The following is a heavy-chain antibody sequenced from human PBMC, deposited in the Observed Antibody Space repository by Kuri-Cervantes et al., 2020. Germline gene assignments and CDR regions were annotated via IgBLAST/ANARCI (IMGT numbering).Heavy chain of an antibody. Sequence: GGSLRLSCAASGFTFSSYWMSWVRQAPGKGLEWVANIKQGGSEKYYVDSVKGRFTISRDNAENSLYLQVNSLRAEDTAVYYCATDILKGDVWSKGTTVTVSS. J-gene: IGHJ6*04. V-gene: IGHV3-7*01. CDR2: IKQGGSEK. CDR1: GFTFSSYW. CDR3: ATDILKGDV.